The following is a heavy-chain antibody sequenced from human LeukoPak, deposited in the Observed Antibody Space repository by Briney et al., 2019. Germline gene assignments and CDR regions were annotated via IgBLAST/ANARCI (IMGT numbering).Heavy chain of an antibody. CDR2: IGTAGDT. CDR1: GFTFSSYD. V-gene: IGHV3-13*04. J-gene: IGHJ4*02. CDR3: ARGGRAEDGYIGFDY. Sequence: GGSLRLSCAASGFTFSSYDMHRVRQATGKGLEWVSAIGTAGDTYYPGSVKGRFTISSENAKNSLYLQMNSLRAGDTAVYYCARGGRAEDGYIGFDYWGQGTLVTVSS. D-gene: IGHD5-24*01.